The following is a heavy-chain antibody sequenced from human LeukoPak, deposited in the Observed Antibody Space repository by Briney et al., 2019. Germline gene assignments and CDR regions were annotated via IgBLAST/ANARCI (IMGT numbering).Heavy chain of an antibody. CDR2: IFSRGGA. CDR1: GGSITGFF. CDR3: ARGAPPDS. J-gene: IGHJ4*02. V-gene: IGHV4-4*07. Sequence: SETLSLTCAVSGGSITGFFWTWIRQPAGEGLQYIGRIFSRGGANYSPSLQSRVAMSVDTSQNLFSLRLTSVTAADSAVYYCARGAPPDSWGQGTLVTVSS.